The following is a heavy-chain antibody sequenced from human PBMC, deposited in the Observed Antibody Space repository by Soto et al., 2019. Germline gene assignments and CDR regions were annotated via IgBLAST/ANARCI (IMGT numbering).Heavy chain of an antibody. D-gene: IGHD6-25*01. Sequence: QVPLVQSGNEVKKPGASVNVSCKAFGYTFTSYGFSWVRQVPRQGLEWLGWISAFNGDTHYAQTMKGRLTVTTDTSTTTVHMELRSLTPADTAVYYCTREAGWQRMVPYDWGQGTLVTVS. CDR1: GYTFTSYG. CDR3: TREAGWQRMVPYD. J-gene: IGHJ4*02. V-gene: IGHV1-18*04. CDR2: ISAFNGDT.